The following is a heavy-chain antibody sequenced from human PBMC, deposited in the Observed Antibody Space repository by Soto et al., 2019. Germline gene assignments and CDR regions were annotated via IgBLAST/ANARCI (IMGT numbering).Heavy chain of an antibody. CDR1: GFTFSSYG. Sequence: PGGSLRLSCAASGFTFSSYGMHWVRQAPGKGLEWVAVISYDGSNKYYADSVKGRFTISRDNSKNTLYLQMNSLRAEDTAVYYCAKAPIAAAGSYFDYWGQGTLVTVSS. V-gene: IGHV3-30*18. D-gene: IGHD6-13*01. CDR2: ISYDGSNK. CDR3: AKAPIAAAGSYFDY. J-gene: IGHJ4*02.